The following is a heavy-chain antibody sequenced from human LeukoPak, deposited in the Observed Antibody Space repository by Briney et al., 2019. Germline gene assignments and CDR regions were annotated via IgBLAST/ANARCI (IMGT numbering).Heavy chain of an antibody. Sequence: GGSLRLSCAASGFTFSSYEMNWVRQAPGKGLEWVSSISASAAMTYYADSVKGRFTVSRDNSNNRLYLQMSGLTAADTAVYYCAKDRSIGTYYTFDHWGQGTLVTVSS. V-gene: IGHV3-23*01. J-gene: IGHJ4*02. CDR1: GFTFSSYE. CDR3: AKDRSIGTYYTFDH. D-gene: IGHD1-26*01. CDR2: ISASAAMT.